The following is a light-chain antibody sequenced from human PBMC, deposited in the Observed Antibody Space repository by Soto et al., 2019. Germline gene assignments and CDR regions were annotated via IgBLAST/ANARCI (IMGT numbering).Light chain of an antibody. CDR1: QSVSTY. CDR3: QEYGSY. Sequence: EIVLTQSPATLSLSPVDSATLSCRASQSVSTYLAWYQQQPGQAPRLLIYGASSRATGIPDRFIGSGSGTDFTLTISRLEPEDFAVYYCQEYGSYFGGGTKGDIK. J-gene: IGKJ4*01. CDR2: GAS. V-gene: IGKV3-20*01.